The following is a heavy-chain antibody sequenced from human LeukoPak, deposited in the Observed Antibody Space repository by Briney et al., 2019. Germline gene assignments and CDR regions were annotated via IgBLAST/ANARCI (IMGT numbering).Heavy chain of an antibody. CDR2: TYYSGGT. Sequence: PSETLSLTCTVSGGSISTSGHYWAWIRQSPGKGLEWIGSTYYSGGTYYNPSLRSRVTISIDTSNNKFSLKLSSVTAADTVVYYCARQSTKYDSGWFFDNWGQGTLVTVSS. J-gene: IGHJ4*02. CDR3: ARQSTKYDSGWFFDN. V-gene: IGHV4-39*01. CDR1: GGSISTSGHY. D-gene: IGHD6-19*01.